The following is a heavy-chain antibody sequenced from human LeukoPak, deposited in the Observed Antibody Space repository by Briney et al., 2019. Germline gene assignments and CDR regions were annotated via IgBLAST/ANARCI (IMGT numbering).Heavy chain of an antibody. Sequence: SETLSLTCTVSGGSISSYYWSWIRQPPGKGLEWIGYIYYSGSSNYNPSLKSRVTISVDTSKNQFSLKLSSVTAADTAVYYCARDSGSYPWDYYGMDVWGQGTTVTVSS. D-gene: IGHD1-26*01. CDR3: ARDSGSYPWDYYGMDV. CDR1: GGSISSYY. CDR2: IYYSGSS. J-gene: IGHJ6*02. V-gene: IGHV4-59*01.